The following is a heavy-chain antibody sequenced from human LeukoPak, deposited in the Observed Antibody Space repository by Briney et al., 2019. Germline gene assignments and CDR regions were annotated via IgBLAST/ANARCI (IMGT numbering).Heavy chain of an antibody. CDR2: IYHSGSP. Sequence: SETLSLTCAVSGGSISSNNWWGWVRQPPGKGLEWIGEIYHSGSPNYNPSLKSRVTISVDKSRNHFSLNLSSVTAADTAVYYCARVNINNWHSCDYWGQGTPVTVSS. CDR3: ARVNINNWHSCDY. D-gene: IGHD1-1*01. J-gene: IGHJ4*02. CDR1: GGSISSNNW. V-gene: IGHV4-4*02.